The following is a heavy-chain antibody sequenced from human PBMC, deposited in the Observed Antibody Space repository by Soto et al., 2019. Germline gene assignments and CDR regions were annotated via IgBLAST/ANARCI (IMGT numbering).Heavy chain of an antibody. D-gene: IGHD6-6*01. CDR2: MYHSEIT. Sequence: SETLSLTCAVSGYSIRSGYFWGWIRQPPGKGLEWIGSMYHSEITYYNLSLKSRVTISVDTSKNQLSLKLSSATAADTAVYYCARSMYSTSAQLYYGMDVWGQGTTVTVSS. CDR3: ARSMYSTSAQLYYGMDV. CDR1: GYSIRSGYF. V-gene: IGHV4-38-2*01. J-gene: IGHJ6*02.